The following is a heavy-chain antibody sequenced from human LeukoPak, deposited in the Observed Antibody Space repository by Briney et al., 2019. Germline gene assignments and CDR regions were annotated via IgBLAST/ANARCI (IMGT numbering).Heavy chain of an antibody. CDR1: GGSISSGDYY. D-gene: IGHD4-17*01. V-gene: IGHV4-30-4*01. CDR3: ARGFNYGDYGGFDP. J-gene: IGHJ5*02. CDR2: IYYSGST. Sequence: SETLSLTCTVSGGSISSGDYYWSWIRQPPGKDLEWIVYIYYSGSTYYNPSLKSRVTISVDTSKNQFSLKLSSVTAADTAVYYCARGFNYGDYGGFDPWGQGTLVTVSS.